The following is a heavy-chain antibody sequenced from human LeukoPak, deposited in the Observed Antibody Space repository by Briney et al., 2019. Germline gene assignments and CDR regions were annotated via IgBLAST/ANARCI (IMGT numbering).Heavy chain of an antibody. Sequence: AETLSLTCTVSGGSISSSSYYRGWIRQPPGKELEWIGSIYYSGSTYYNPSLKSRVTISVDTSKNQFSLKLSSVTAADTAVYYCASLIVDYYYGMDVWGQGTTVTVSS. CDR2: IYYSGST. V-gene: IGHV4-39*01. J-gene: IGHJ6*02. CDR1: GGSISSSSYY. CDR3: ASLIVDYYYGMDV. D-gene: IGHD3-22*01.